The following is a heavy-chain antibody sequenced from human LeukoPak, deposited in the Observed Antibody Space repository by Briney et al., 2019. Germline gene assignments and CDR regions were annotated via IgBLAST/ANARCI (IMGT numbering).Heavy chain of an antibody. D-gene: IGHD2-2*01. CDR1: GGSFSGYH. Sequence: SETLSLTCAVYGGSFSGYHWSWIRQPPGKGLEWIGEINHSGSTNYNPSLKSRVTISVDTSKNQFSLKLRSVTAADTAVYYCARGHCSTSCYVRSRGNWFDPWGQGTLVTVSS. J-gene: IGHJ5*02. V-gene: IGHV4-34*01. CDR2: INHSGST. CDR3: ARGHCSTSCYVRSRGNWFDP.